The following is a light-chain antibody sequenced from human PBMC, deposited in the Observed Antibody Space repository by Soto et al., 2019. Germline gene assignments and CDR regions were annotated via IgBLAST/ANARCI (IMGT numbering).Light chain of an antibody. CDR2: DVS. CDR1: SSDVGGYNY. J-gene: IGLJ1*01. Sequence: QSALTHPASVSWSPGQSITISCTGTSSDVGGYNYVSWYQQHPGKAPKLMIYDVSNRPSGVSNRFSGSKSGNTASLTISGLQAEDEADYYCSSYTSSSTLGVFGTGTKVTVL. V-gene: IGLV2-14*01. CDR3: SSYTSSSTLGV.